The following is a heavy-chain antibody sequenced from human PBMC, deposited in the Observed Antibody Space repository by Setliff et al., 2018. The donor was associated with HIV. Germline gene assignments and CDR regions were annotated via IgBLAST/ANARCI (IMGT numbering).Heavy chain of an antibody. V-gene: IGHV3-21*01. D-gene: IGHD4-17*01. Sequence: PGGSLRLSCAASGFTFSSYSMNWVRQAPGKGLEWVSYISSSSSYTHYADSVKGRFTISRDNAKNSLYLQMNSLRAEDTAVYYCAKARVDGDYYYYYYMDVWGKGTTVTVSS. CDR2: ISSSSSYT. CDR3: AKARVDGDYYYYYYMDV. CDR1: GFTFSSYS. J-gene: IGHJ6*03.